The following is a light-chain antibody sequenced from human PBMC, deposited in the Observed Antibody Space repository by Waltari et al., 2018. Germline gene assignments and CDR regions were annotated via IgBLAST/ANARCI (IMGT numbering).Light chain of an antibody. CDR2: AAS. Sequence: EIVLTQSPGTLSLSPGERATLSCRASQSISRYLAWYQQKPGQAPRLLIYAASSRATGIPDRFSGSGSGTDFNHTISRLEPEDFAVYYCQNHERLPAMFGQGTKVEIK. CDR3: QNHERLPAM. V-gene: IGKV3-20*01. CDR1: QSISRY. J-gene: IGKJ1*01.